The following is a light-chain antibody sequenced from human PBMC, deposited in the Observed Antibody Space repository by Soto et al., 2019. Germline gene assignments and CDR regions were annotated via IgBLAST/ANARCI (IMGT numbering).Light chain of an antibody. V-gene: IGKV1-5*01. J-gene: IGKJ1*01. CDR3: QQYESFSAT. CDR1: QTISTW. Sequence: GYRVTITCRASQTISTWMAWYQQKPGKAPKLLVYDASTLQSGVASRFSGSGSGTQFTLPISGLQPDDFATYYCQQYESFSATFGPGTKVDIK. CDR2: DAS.